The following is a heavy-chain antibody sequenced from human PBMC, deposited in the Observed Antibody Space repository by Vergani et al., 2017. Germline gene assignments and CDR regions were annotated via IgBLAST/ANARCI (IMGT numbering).Heavy chain of an antibody. CDR2: ISTSGNN. CDR3: ARQSVRGVIFDY. Sequence: QVQLQESGPGLVKPSQTLSLTCTVSGGSISSGRYYWSWIRQPAEKGLEWIGRISTSGNNDYNPSLRSRITISVDTSKNQFSLKLSSVTAADTAVYYCARQSVRGVIFDYWGQGTLVTVSS. CDR1: GGSISSGRYY. V-gene: IGHV4-61*02. D-gene: IGHD3-10*01. J-gene: IGHJ4*02.